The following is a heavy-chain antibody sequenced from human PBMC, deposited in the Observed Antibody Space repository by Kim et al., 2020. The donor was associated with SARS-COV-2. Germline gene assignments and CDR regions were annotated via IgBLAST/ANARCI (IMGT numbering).Heavy chain of an antibody. D-gene: IGHD3-16*02. CDR1: GFTFSSYE. CDR3: ARDDYVWGSYRYGSYNWFDP. J-gene: IGHJ5*02. V-gene: IGHV3-48*03. Sequence: GGSLILSCAASGFTFSSYEMNWVRQAPGKGLEWVSYISSSGSTIYYADSVKGRFTISRDNAKNSLYLQMNSLRAEDTAVYYCARDDYVWGSYRYGSYNWFDPWGQGTLVTVSS. CDR2: ISSSGSTI.